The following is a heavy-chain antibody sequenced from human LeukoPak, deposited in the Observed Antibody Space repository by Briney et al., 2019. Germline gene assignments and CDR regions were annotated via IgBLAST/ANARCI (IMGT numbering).Heavy chain of an antibody. CDR2: INPNSGGT. V-gene: IGHV1-2*02. CDR3: ARYRGDYGDSRTFDY. CDR1: GYTFTGYY. J-gene: IGHJ4*02. D-gene: IGHD4-17*01. Sequence: ASVKVSCKASGYTFTGYYMHWVRQAPGQGLEWMGWINPNSGGTNYAQKFQGRVTMTRDTSISTAYMELSRLRADDTAVYYCARYRGDYGDSRTFDYWGQGTLVTVSS.